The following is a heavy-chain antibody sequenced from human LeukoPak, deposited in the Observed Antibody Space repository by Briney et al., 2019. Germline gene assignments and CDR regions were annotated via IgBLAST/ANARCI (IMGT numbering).Heavy chain of an antibody. Sequence: PGRSLRLSCAASGFTFSSYVMHWVRQAPGKGLEWVAVISYDGSNEYYADSVKGRFTISRDNSKNTLYLQMSSLRAEDTAVYYCARINMMGFDYWGQGTLVTVSS. J-gene: IGHJ4*02. CDR1: GFTFSSYV. V-gene: IGHV3-30-3*01. CDR2: ISYDGSNE. CDR3: ARINMMGFDY. D-gene: IGHD3-22*01.